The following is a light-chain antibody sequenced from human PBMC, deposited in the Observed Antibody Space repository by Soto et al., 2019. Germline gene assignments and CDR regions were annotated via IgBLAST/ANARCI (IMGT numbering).Light chain of an antibody. CDR3: QQSFSPHIA. CDR1: RIIGNN. Sequence: EIQVTQSPTSLSASVGERITITCRASRIIGNNLNWYQQRPGKAPQLLIYAASSLQSGVPSRFSGSSSGTDFTLTINGLQPEDFATYYCQQSFSPHIAVGQGTRL. V-gene: IGKV1-39*01. J-gene: IGKJ5*01. CDR2: AAS.